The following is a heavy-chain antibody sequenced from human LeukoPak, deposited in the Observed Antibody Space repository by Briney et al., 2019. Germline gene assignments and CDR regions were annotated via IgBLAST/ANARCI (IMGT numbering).Heavy chain of an antibody. CDR2: ISPGGST. Sequence: AGGSLRLSCAASGFTFTKYAMSWVRQAPGRGLEWVSNISPGGSTNYADSVKGRFTISRDNSKNTIYLQMSSLRAEDTAIYYCAKRSGSGGPFDYWGQGILVTVSS. CDR1: GFTFTKYA. J-gene: IGHJ4*02. D-gene: IGHD3-10*01. V-gene: IGHV3-23*01. CDR3: AKRSGSGGPFDY.